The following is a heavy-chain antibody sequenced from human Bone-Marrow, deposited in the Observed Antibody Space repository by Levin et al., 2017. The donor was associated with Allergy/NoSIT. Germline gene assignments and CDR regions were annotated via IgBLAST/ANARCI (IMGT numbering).Heavy chain of an antibody. CDR1: GFTFSYYS. J-gene: IGHJ4*02. CDR2: ISSSSSAI. D-gene: IGHD3-10*01. CDR3: ARAQDVLLWFREYRVFDS. V-gene: IGHV3-48*02. Sequence: GESLKISCAASGFTFSYYSMNWVRQAPGKGLEWVSYISSSSSAIYYADSVKGRFTISRDNAKNSLYLQMNSLRDEDTAVYYCARAQDVLLWFREYRVFDSWGQGTLVTVSS.